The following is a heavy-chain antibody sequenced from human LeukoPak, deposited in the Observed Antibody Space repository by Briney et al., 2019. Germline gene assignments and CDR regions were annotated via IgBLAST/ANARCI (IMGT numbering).Heavy chain of an antibody. CDR3: AREGAGDEFGDY. J-gene: IGHJ4*02. V-gene: IGHV1-8*01. CDR1: GYTFTSYD. D-gene: IGHD7-27*01. Sequence: GASVKVSCKASGYTFTSYDINWVRQATGQGLEWMGWMNPNSGNTGYAQKFQGRVTITADESTSTAYMELSSLRSEDTAVYYCAREGAGDEFGDYWGQGTLVTVSS. CDR2: MNPNSGNT.